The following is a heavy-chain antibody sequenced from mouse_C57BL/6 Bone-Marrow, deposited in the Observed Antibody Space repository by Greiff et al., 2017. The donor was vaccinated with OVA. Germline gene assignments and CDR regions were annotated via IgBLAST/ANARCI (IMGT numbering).Heavy chain of an antibody. J-gene: IGHJ3*01. V-gene: IGHV1-19*01. CDR1: GYTFTDYY. D-gene: IGHD2-4*01. Sequence: VQLQQSGPVLVKPGAPVKMSCKASGYTFTDYYMNWVKQSHGKSLEWIGVINPYNGGTSYNQKFKGKATLTVDKSSSTAYMELNSLTSEDSAVYYCARGDDYDGFAYWGQGTLVTVSA. CDR2: INPYNGGT. CDR3: ARGDDYDGFAY.